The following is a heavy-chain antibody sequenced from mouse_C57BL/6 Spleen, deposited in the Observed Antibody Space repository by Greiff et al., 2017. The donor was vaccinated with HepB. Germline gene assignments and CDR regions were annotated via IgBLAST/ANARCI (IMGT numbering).Heavy chain of an antibody. CDR2: IEPSDSYT. J-gene: IGHJ2*01. Sequence: QVQLQQPGAELVKPGASVKLSCKASGYTFTSYWMQWVKQRPGQGLEWIGEIEPSDSYTNYNQKFKGKATFTVDTSSSTAYMQLTSLTSEDSAVYYCARAGSSLFDYWGQGTTLTVSS. CDR3: ARAGSSLFDY. D-gene: IGHD1-1*01. CDR1: GYTFTSYW. V-gene: IGHV1-50*01.